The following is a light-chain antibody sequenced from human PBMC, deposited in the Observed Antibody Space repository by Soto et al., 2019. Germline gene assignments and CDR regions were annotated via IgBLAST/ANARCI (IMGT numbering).Light chain of an antibody. Sequence: ESVLTQSPGTLSLYPGERATLSCRASQSVSSSFLAWYQLKPGQAPGLLIYGASSRDTGIPDRFSGSGSGTDFPLTISRLEPEDFAVYYCQQYGSSPLTFGEGTKVEIK. CDR3: QQYGSSPLT. J-gene: IGKJ1*01. CDR1: QSVSSSF. V-gene: IGKV3-20*01. CDR2: GAS.